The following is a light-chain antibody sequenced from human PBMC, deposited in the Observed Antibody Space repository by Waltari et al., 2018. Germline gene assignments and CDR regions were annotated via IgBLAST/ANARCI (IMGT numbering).Light chain of an antibody. J-gene: IGKJ3*01. V-gene: IGKV2-28*01. CDR3: MQALQTV. Sequence: DIVMTQSPLYLPVTPGEPASISCRSSQSLLHSNGYNYLDWYLQKPGQSPQLLIYLGSNRASGVPDRFSGSGSGTDFTLKISRVEAEDVGVYYCMQALQTVFGPGTKVDIK. CDR1: QSLLHSNGYNY. CDR2: LGS.